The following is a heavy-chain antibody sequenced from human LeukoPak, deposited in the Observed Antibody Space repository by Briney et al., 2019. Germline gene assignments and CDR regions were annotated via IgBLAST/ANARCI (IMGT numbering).Heavy chain of an antibody. CDR3: AREDYDSSGYPYFDY. V-gene: IGHV4-4*02. CDR1: GGSISSSNW. CDR2: IYHSGST. J-gene: IGHJ4*02. D-gene: IGHD3-22*01. Sequence: SETLSLTCAVSGGSISSSNWWSWVRQPPGKGLEWIGEIYHSGSTYYNPSLKSRVTISVDRSKNQFSLKLSSVTAADTAVYYCAREDYDSSGYPYFDYWGQGTLVTVSS.